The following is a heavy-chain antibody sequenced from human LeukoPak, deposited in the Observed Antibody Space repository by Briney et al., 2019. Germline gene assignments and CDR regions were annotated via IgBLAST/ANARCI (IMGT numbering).Heavy chain of an antibody. V-gene: IGHV4-39*01. D-gene: IGHD4-17*01. Sequence: SETLSLTCTVSGGSISSSSYYWGWIRQPPGKGLEWIGSIYYSGSTYYNPSLKSRVTISVDTSKNQFSLKLSSVTAADTAVYYCARSYGDYRYYYYMDVWGKGTTVTVSS. CDR2: IYYSGST. CDR1: GGSISSSSYY. J-gene: IGHJ6*03. CDR3: ARSYGDYRYYYYMDV.